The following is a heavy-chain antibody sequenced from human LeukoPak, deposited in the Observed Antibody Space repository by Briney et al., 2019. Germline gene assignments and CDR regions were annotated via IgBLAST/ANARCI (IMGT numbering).Heavy chain of an antibody. D-gene: IGHD6-19*01. CDR3: ARGSTGRIAVAGTSGHDY. J-gene: IGHJ4*02. Sequence: SETLSLTCAVYGGSFSGYYWSWIRQPPGKGLEWIGEINHSGSTNYNPSLKSRVTISVDTSKNQFSLKLSSVTAADTTVYYCARGSTGRIAVAGTSGHDYWGQGTLVTVSS. V-gene: IGHV4-34*01. CDR2: INHSGST. CDR1: GGSFSGYY.